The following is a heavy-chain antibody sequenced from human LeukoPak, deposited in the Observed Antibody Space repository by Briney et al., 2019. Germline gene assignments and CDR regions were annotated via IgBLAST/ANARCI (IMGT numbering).Heavy chain of an antibody. V-gene: IGHV3-23*01. Sequence: GGSLRLSCAASGVAFSSYAMSWVRQAPGEGLEWVSAISGSGGSTYYADSVKGRFTISRDNSKNTLYLQMNSLRAEDTAVYYCAKDLELDSGSPNYFDYWGQGTLVTVSS. CDR1: GVAFSSYA. CDR2: ISGSGGST. J-gene: IGHJ4*02. D-gene: IGHD1-26*01. CDR3: AKDLELDSGSPNYFDY.